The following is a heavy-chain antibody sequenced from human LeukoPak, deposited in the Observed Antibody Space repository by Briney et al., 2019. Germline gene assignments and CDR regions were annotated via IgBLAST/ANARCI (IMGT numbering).Heavy chain of an antibody. J-gene: IGHJ5*02. CDR1: GFTFSSYG. CDR2: IRYDGSNK. CDR3: AKGDDYYGSRANWFDP. V-gene: IGHV3-30*02. D-gene: IGHD3-10*01. Sequence: GGSLRLSCAASGFTFSSYGMHWVRQAPGKGLEWVAFIRYDGSNKYYADSVKGRFTISRDNSKNTLYLQMNSLRAEDTAVYYCAKGDDYYGSRANWFDPWGQGTLVTVSS.